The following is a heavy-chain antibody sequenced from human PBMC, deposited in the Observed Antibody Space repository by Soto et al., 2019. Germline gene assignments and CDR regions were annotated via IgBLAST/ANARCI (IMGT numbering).Heavy chain of an antibody. CDR1: GFTFTSSA. J-gene: IGHJ6*02. CDR2: IVVGSGNT. D-gene: IGHD6-13*01. V-gene: IGHV1-58*01. CDR3: AAPNSSSGGWAYYYGMAF. Sequence: SVKVSCKASGFTFTSSAVQWVRQALGQRLEWIGWIVVGSGNTNYAQKFQERVTITRDMSTSTAYMELSSLRSEDTAVYYCAAPNSSSGGWAYYYGMAFWGQGTTVTVSS.